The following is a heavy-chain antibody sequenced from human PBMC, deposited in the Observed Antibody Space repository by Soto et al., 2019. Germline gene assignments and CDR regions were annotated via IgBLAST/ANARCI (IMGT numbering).Heavy chain of an antibody. CDR3: AIDPRYCFNGVCYMGPNYYYYYGMDV. CDR2: ISAYNGNT. Sequence: ASVKVSCKASGYTFTSYGISWVRQAPGQGLEWMGWISAYNGNTNYAQKLQGRVTMSTDTSTSTAYMELRSLRSDDTAVYYCAIDPRYCFNGVCYMGPNYYYYYGMDVWGQGTTVTVSS. J-gene: IGHJ6*02. D-gene: IGHD2-8*01. CDR1: GYTFTSYG. V-gene: IGHV1-18*01.